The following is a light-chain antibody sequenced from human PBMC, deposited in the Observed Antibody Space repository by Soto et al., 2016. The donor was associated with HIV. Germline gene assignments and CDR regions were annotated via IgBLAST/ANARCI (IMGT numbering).Light chain of an antibody. V-gene: IGKV1-9*01. CDR1: HDISRF. J-gene: IGKJ1*01. CDR2: GTS. Sequence: DLQLTQSPSFLSASVGDTVTITCRASHDISRFLAWYQQKAGKAPKLLIYGTSTLQNGVPSRFSGSGSGTEVTPTITNLQPEDFATYYCQKYNSAPWTFGQGTKVEIK. CDR3: QKYNSAPWT.